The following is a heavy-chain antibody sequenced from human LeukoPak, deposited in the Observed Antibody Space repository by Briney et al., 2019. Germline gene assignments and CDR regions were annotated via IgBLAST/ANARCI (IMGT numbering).Heavy chain of an antibody. D-gene: IGHD4-17*01. J-gene: IGHJ4*02. CDR2: INPNSGGT. V-gene: IGHV1-2*02. Sequence: ASVKVSCTASGYTFTGYYMHWVRQAPGQGLEWMGWINPNSGGTNYAQKFQGRVTMTRDTSISTAYMELSRLRSDDTAVYYCARDIDYGDYSRDYWGQGTLVTVSS. CDR3: ARDIDYGDYSRDY. CDR1: GYTFTGYY.